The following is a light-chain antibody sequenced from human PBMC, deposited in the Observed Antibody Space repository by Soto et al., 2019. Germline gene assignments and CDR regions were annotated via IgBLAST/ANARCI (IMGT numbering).Light chain of an antibody. CDR3: SSYTGSSNV. Sequence: LTQPPSASGSPGQSVAISCTGTSSDVGGYNYVSWYQQHPGKAPKLMIYEVNKRPSGVPDRFSGSKSGNTASLTVSGLQAEDEADYYCSSYTGSSNVFGTGTKGTVL. V-gene: IGLV2-8*01. CDR1: SSDVGGYNY. CDR2: EVN. J-gene: IGLJ1*01.